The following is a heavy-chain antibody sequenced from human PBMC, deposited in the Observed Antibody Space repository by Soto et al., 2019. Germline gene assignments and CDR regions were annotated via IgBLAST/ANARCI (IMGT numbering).Heavy chain of an antibody. D-gene: IGHD3-16*02. CDR3: AREASAVISLDY. CDR1: GYIFTAYS. J-gene: IGHJ4*02. CDR2: FNPNSGDT. V-gene: IGHV1-2*02. Sequence: ASVKVSCKASGYIFTAYSMNWVRQAPGQGLEWVGWFNPNSGDTIYAQKFQGRVTLTRDTSISTAYMELYSLKSDDTAVYYCAREASAVISLDYWGQGTLVTVSS.